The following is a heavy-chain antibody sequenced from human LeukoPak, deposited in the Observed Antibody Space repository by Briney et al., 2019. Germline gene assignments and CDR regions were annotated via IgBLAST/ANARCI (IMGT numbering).Heavy chain of an antibody. V-gene: IGHV3-23*01. D-gene: IGHD1-26*01. CDR3: ATSKYSGSY. Sequence: GGSLRLSCAASGFTFSNYAMTWVRQAPGKGLEWASAISATGGSTYYADSVKGRFTISRDSSKNTLYLQMNSLRAEDTALYYCATSKYSGSYWGQGTLVTVSS. J-gene: IGHJ4*02. CDR2: ISATGGST. CDR1: GFTFSNYA.